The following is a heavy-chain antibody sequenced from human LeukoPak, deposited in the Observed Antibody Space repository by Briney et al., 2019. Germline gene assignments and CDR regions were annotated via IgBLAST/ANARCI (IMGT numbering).Heavy chain of an antibody. J-gene: IGHJ6*04. V-gene: IGHV3-23*01. D-gene: IGHD3-10*02. Sequence: GGSLRLSCAPSGFTFSSYAMSWVRQAPGKGLEWVSSISGSGGSTHYADSVKGRFTISRDNAKNSLYLQMNSLRAEDTAVYYCAELGITMIGCVWGKGTTITISS. CDR3: AELGITMIGCV. CDR2: ISGSGGST. CDR1: GFTFSSYA.